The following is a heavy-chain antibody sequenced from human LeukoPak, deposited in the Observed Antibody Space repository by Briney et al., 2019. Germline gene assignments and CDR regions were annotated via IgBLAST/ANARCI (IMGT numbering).Heavy chain of an antibody. Sequence: SETLSLTCAVYGGSFSGYYSSWIRQPPGKGLEWIGKINHSGSTNYNPSLKSRVTISVDTSKNQFSLKLSSVTAADTAVYYCASRIQLWLSGSWFDPWGQGTLVTVSS. V-gene: IGHV4-34*01. CDR2: INHSGST. J-gene: IGHJ5*02. CDR3: ASRIQLWLSGSWFDP. D-gene: IGHD5-18*01. CDR1: GGSFSGYY.